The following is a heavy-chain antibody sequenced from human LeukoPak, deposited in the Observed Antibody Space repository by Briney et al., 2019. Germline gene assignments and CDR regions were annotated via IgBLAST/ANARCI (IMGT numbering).Heavy chain of an antibody. V-gene: IGHV4-34*01. Sequence: QPSETLSLTCAVYRGSFSGYYWSWIRQSPGKGPQWIGEINHSGKTNYNPSLKSRVTISVDTSKNQFSLKLSSVTAADTAVYYCARSSGSSSRAFDYWGQGTLVTVSS. J-gene: IGHJ4*02. CDR1: RGSFSGYY. CDR3: ARSSGSSSRAFDY. CDR2: INHSGKT. D-gene: IGHD1-26*01.